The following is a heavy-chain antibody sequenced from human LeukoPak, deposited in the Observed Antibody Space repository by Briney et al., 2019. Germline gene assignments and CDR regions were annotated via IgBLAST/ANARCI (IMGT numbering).Heavy chain of an antibody. D-gene: IGHD3-10*01. CDR2: VDPVDGES. CDR3: ARESTMVVSYYYYGMDV. Sequence: GASVKVSCKVSGKTLTELSMHWVRQAPGKGPEWMGGVDPVDGESIYAQKFQGRVTITADKSTSTAYMELSSLRSEDTAVYYCARESTMVVSYYYYGMDVWGQGTTVTVSS. CDR1: GKTLTELS. J-gene: IGHJ6*02. V-gene: IGHV1-24*01.